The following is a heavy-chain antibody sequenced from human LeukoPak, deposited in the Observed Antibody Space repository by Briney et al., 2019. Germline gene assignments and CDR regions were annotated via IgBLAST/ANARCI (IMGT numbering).Heavy chain of an antibody. CDR1: GFTFSSYD. V-gene: IGHV3-23*01. CDR3: AKSSPPPLRY. Sequence: PGGSLRLSCAASGFTFSSYDMHWVRQATGKGLEWVSAISGSGRGGSTYYADSVKGRFTTSRDHSKNKLYLQINGLRAEDTAVYYCAKSSPPPLRYWGQGTLVTVSS. J-gene: IGHJ4*02. CDR2: ISGSGRGGST.